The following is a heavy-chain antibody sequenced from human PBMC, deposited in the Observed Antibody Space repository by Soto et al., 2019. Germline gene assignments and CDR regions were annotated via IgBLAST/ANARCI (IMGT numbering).Heavy chain of an antibody. CDR3: ARAGVDYYDSSGYPDAFDI. D-gene: IGHD3-22*01. V-gene: IGHV4-34*01. CDR2: INHSGST. Sequence: SETLSLTCAVYGGSFSGYYWSWIRQPPGKGLEWIGEINHSGSTNYNPSLKSRVTISVDTSKNQFSLKLSSVTAADTAVYYCARAGVDYYDSSGYPDAFDIWGQGTMVTVSS. J-gene: IGHJ3*02. CDR1: GGSFSGYY.